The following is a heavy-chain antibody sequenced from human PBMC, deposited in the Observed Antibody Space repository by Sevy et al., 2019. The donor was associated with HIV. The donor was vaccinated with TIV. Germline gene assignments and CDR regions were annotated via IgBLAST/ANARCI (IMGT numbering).Heavy chain of an antibody. V-gene: IGHV4-61*02. CDR2: IYTSGST. J-gene: IGHJ4*02. Sequence: SEILSLTCTVSGGSISSGGYYWSWIRQPAGKGLEWLGRIYTSGSTNYNPSLKSRVTISVDTSKNQFSLKLSSVTAADTAVYYCARAPLDDILTGYYRAFDYWGQGTLVTVSS. D-gene: IGHD3-9*01. CDR3: ARAPLDDILTGYYRAFDY. CDR1: GGSISSGGYY.